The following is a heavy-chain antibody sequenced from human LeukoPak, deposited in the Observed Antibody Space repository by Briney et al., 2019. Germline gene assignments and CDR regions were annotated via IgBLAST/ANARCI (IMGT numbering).Heavy chain of an antibody. CDR2: IYYSGST. CDR3: ARIFPSHFDY. CDR1: GGSISSYY. V-gene: IGHV4-59*01. Sequence: SETLSLTCTVSGGSISSYYWSWIRQPPGKGLEWIGYIYYSGSTNYNPSLKSRVTISVDTSKNQFSLKLSSVTAADTAVYYCARIFPSHFDYWGQGTLVTVSS. J-gene: IGHJ4*02. D-gene: IGHD3-3*01.